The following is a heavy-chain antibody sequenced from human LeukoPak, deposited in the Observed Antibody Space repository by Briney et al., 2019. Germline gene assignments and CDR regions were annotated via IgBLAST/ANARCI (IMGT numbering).Heavy chain of an antibody. J-gene: IGHJ3*02. D-gene: IGHD3-3*01. CDR2: ISSSSSTI. Sequence: PGGSLRLSCGASGFTFSSYSINWVRQAPGKGLEWVSYISSSSSTIYYADSVKGRVTFSRDNAKNSLYLQMNNLRGEDTALYYWARPTRPFGLAQGFDIWGQGTMVTVSS. V-gene: IGHV3-48*01. CDR1: GFTFSSYS. CDR3: ARPTRPFGLAQGFDI.